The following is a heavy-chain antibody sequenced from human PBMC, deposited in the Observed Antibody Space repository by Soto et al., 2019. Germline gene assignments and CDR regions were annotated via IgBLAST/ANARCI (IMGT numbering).Heavy chain of an antibody. J-gene: IGHJ4*02. Sequence: QVQLVQSGAEVKKPGASVKVSCKASGYTFTSYDINWVRQATGQGLEWMGWMNPNSGKTGYAQKFQGRVTTTRTTSISTAYMELSSLRSEDTAVYYWAIFFKPTRAELFDYGGQGTLVTVSS. CDR1: GYTFTSYD. V-gene: IGHV1-8*01. D-gene: IGHD1-7*01. CDR3: AIFFKPTRAELFDY. CDR2: MNPNSGKT.